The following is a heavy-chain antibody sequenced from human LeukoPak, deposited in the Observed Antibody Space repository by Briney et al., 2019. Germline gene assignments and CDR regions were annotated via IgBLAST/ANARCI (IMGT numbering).Heavy chain of an antibody. CDR3: ASPNPQYSYGSYFDY. Sequence: SVKVSCKASGGTFSSYAISWVRQAPGQGLEWMGGIILIFGTANYAQKFQGRVTITADESTSTAYMELSSLRSEDTAVYYCASPNPQYSYGSYFDYWGQGTLVTVSS. V-gene: IGHV1-69*01. CDR1: GGTFSSYA. CDR2: IILIFGTA. D-gene: IGHD5-18*01. J-gene: IGHJ4*02.